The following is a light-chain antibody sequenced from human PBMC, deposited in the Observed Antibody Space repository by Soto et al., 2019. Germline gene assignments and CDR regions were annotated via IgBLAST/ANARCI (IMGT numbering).Light chain of an antibody. V-gene: IGKV3-15*01. Sequence: DIVMTHSPATLSVSPGERATLSCRASQSVSSNLAWYQQKPGQAPRLLIYGASTRATGIPARFSGSGSGIEFTLTISSLQSEDFAVYYCQQYNNWPLTFGGGTKVDIK. CDR2: GAS. CDR3: QQYNNWPLT. J-gene: IGKJ4*01. CDR1: QSVSSN.